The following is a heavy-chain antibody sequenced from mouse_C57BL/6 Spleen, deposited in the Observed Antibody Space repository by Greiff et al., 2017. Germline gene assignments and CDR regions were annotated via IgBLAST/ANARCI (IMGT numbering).Heavy chain of an antibody. CDR1: GYAFSSSW. J-gene: IGHJ2*01. Sequence: VQLQQSGPELVKPGASVKISCKASGYAFSSSWMNWVKQRPGKGLEWIGRIYPGDGDTNYNGKFKGKATLTADKSSSTAYMQLSSLTSEDSAVYFWARSYYDYDPYYFDYWGQGTTLTVSS. CDR3: ARSYYDYDPYYFDY. V-gene: IGHV1-82*01. D-gene: IGHD2-4*01. CDR2: IYPGDGDT.